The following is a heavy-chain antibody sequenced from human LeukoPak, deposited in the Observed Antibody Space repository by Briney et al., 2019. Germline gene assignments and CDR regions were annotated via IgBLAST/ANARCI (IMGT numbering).Heavy chain of an antibody. CDR3: ARFIAAAGTTPQFWHFDL. CDR2: IYPGDSDT. Sequence: GESLKISCKGSGYSFTSYWIGWVRQMPGKGLEWMGIIYPGDSDTRYSPSFQGQVTISADKSISTAYLQWSSLKASDTAMYYCARFIAAAGTTPQFWHFDLWGRGTLVTVSS. J-gene: IGHJ2*01. V-gene: IGHV5-51*01. CDR1: GYSFTSYW. D-gene: IGHD6-13*01.